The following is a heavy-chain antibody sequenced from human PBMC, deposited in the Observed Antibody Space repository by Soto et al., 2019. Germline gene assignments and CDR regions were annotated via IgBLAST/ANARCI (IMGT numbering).Heavy chain of an antibody. V-gene: IGHV3-23*01. J-gene: IGHJ3*02. Sequence: GRSLRLSCAASGFTFSTYGMSWVRQAPGKGLDWVSAMSRDGFDIYYAASVKGRFTISRDNSKHMLFLQMNSLRTEDTAVYYCAQPRGYGVFDAYHIWGQRGMVTVS. CDR3: AQPRGYGVFDAYHI. CDR2: MSRDGFDI. CDR1: GFTFSTYG. D-gene: IGHD4-17*01.